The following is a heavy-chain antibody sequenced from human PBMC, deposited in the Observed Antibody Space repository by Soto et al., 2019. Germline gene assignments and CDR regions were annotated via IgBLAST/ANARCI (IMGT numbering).Heavy chain of an antibody. V-gene: IGHV3-30*18. J-gene: IGHJ6*02. Sequence: QVQLVESGGGVVQPGRSLRLSCAASGFTFSSYGMHWVRQAPGKGLEWVAVISYDGSNKYYADSVKGRFTISRDNSKKTLYLQMNSLRAEDTAVYYCAKGTYGMDVWGQGTTVTVSS. CDR1: GFTFSSYG. CDR2: ISYDGSNK. CDR3: AKGTYGMDV.